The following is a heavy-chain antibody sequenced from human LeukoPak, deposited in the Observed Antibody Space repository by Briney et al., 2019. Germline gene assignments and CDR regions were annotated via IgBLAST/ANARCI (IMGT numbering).Heavy chain of an antibody. J-gene: IGHJ6*03. V-gene: IGHV3-23*01. CDR3: AKRGESYYYGSGSSYYYYYMDV. D-gene: IGHD3-10*01. CDR2: ISGSGGST. Sequence: GGSLRLSCAASGFTVSSNEMSWVRQAPGKGLEGVSAISGSGGSTYYADSVKGRFTISRDNSKNTLYLQMNSLRAEDTAVYYCAKRGESYYYGSGSSYYYYYMDVWGKGTTVTISS. CDR1: GFTVSSNE.